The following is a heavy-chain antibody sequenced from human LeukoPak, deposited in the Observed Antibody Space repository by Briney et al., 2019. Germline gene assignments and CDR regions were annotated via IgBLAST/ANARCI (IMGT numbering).Heavy chain of an antibody. Sequence: NPSETLSLTCTVSGGSISSYYWSWIRQPPGKGLEWIGYIYYSGSTNYNPSLKSRVTISVDTSKNQFSLKLSSVTAADTAVYYCASGRGDGYDFDYWGQGTLLTVSS. CDR3: ASGRGDGYDFDY. D-gene: IGHD5-24*01. CDR1: GGSISSYY. CDR2: IYYSGST. V-gene: IGHV4-59*01. J-gene: IGHJ4*02.